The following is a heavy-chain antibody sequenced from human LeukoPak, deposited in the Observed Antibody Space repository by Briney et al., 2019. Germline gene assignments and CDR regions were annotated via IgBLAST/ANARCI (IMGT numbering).Heavy chain of an antibody. Sequence: GGSLRLSSAASGFTFSSYAMHWVRQAPGKGLEWVAVISYDGSNKYYADSVKGRFTISRDNSKNTLYLQMNSLRAEDTAVYYCARPASIAAAGYGMDVWGQGTTVTVSS. CDR3: ARPASIAAAGYGMDV. CDR2: ISYDGSNK. D-gene: IGHD6-13*01. J-gene: IGHJ6*02. V-gene: IGHV3-30-3*01. CDR1: GFTFSSYA.